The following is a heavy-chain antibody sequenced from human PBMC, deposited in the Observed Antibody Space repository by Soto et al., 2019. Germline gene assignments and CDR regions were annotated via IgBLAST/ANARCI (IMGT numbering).Heavy chain of an antibody. J-gene: IGHJ4*02. CDR3: ARPAYSSSSEGDY. Sequence: QVQLVQSVAEVKKPGAAVKVSCKASGGTVSSYATSWGRQAPGQGLEWMGGIIPIFGTANYAQKFQGRVTITADESTSTAYMELSSLRSEDTAVYYCARPAYSSSSEGDYWGQGTLVTVSS. V-gene: IGHV1-69*01. CDR1: GGTVSSYA. D-gene: IGHD6-6*01. CDR2: IIPIFGTA.